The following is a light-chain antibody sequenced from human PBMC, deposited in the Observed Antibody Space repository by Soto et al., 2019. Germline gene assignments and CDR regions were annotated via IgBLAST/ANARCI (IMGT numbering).Light chain of an antibody. Sequence: DIQMTQSPSSLSASVGDRVTVTCRASQGITYYLAWYQQKPGKVPKLLIYAASTLQSGVPSRFSGGGSGADFTLTISRLEPEDFAVYYCQHSGDFRWTFGQGTKVEVK. CDR2: AAS. CDR1: QGITYY. V-gene: IGKV1-27*01. J-gene: IGKJ1*01. CDR3: QHSGDFRWT.